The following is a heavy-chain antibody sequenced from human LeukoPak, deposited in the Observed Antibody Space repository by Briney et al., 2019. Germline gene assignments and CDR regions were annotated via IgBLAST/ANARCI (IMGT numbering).Heavy chain of an antibody. CDR3: VRDSGWFDP. CDR2: IYDSGST. V-gene: IGHV4-30-4*08. J-gene: IGHJ5*02. D-gene: IGHD1-26*01. Sequence: SETLSLTCTISGDSTNTYFWSWIRQPPGKGLEWIGYIYDSGSTYYNPSLKSRITISVDTSENRFSLKLSSVTATDTAVYYCVRDSGWFDPWGQGTLVTVSS. CDR1: GDSTNTYF.